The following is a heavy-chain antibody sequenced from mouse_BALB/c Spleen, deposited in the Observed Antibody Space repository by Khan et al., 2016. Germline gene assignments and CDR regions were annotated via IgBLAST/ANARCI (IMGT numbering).Heavy chain of an antibody. CDR1: GFTFSDSY. Sequence: EVQLVESGGGLVQPGGSLKLSCATPGFTFSDSYMYWVRQTPEKRLEWVAYISNGGARTYYPDTVKGRFTISRDNAKNTLSMHMSSLNSEDTAMSYCARHGNFGSSGFHYWGQGTLGTVSA. V-gene: IGHV5-12*02. CDR2: ISNGGART. J-gene: IGHJ3*01. D-gene: IGHD1-1*01. CDR3: ARHGNFGSSGFHY.